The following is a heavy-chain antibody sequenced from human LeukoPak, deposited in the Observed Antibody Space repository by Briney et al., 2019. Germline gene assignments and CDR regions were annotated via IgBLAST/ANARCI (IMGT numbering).Heavy chain of an antibody. CDR3: AAPSYPSYAFDI. V-gene: IGHV1-58*01. CDR2: IVVGSGNT. J-gene: IGHJ3*02. Sequence: GTSVKVSCKASGFTFTSSAVQWVRQARGQRLEWIGWIVVGSGNTNYAQKFQERVTITRDMSTSTAYMELSSLRSEDTAVYYCAAPSYPSYAFDIWGQGTMVTVSS. CDR1: GFTFTSSA.